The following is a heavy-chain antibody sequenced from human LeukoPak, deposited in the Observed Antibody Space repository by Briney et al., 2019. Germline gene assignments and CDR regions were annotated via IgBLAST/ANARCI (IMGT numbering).Heavy chain of an antibody. CDR3: ARVPSLSGSYYSMDV. V-gene: IGHV4-34*01. J-gene: IGHJ6*04. Sequence: SETLSLTCAVYGGSFSGYYWSWIRQPPGKGLEWIGEINHSGSTNYNPSLKSRVTISVDTSKNQFSLKLSSVTAADTAVYYCARVPSLSGSYYSMDVWGKGTTVTISS. D-gene: IGHD3-10*01. CDR2: INHSGST. CDR1: GGSFSGYY.